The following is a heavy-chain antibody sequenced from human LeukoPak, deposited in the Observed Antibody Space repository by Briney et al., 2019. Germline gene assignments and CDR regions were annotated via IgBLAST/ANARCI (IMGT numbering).Heavy chain of an antibody. D-gene: IGHD6-19*01. CDR1: GFTFDDYA. CDR2: ISWNSGSI. Sequence: PGGSLRLSCAASGFTFDDYAMHWVRQAPGKGLEWVSGISWNSGSIGYADSVKGRFTISRDNAKNSLYLQMNSLRAEDTALYYYAKVKGQWLASGAFDIWGQGTMVTVSS. V-gene: IGHV3-9*01. CDR3: AKVKGQWLASGAFDI. J-gene: IGHJ3*02.